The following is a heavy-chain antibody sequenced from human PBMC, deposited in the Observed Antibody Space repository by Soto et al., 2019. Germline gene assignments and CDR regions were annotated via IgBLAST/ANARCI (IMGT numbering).Heavy chain of an antibody. CDR1: GGSISSSSYF. CDR3: ARDSLSTAQESVIDY. CDR2: IYYSGST. V-gene: IGHV4-39*02. Sequence: SETLSLTCSVSGGSISSSSYFWGWIRQPPGKGLEWIGSIYYSGSTYYNPSLKSRVTASVDTSKNQFSLRAEDTAVYYCARDSLSTAQESVIDYWGQGTLVTVSS. J-gene: IGHJ4*02.